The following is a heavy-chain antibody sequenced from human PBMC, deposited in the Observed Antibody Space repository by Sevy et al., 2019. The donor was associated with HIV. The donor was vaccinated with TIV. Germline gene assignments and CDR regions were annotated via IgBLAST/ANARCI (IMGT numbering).Heavy chain of an antibody. J-gene: IGHJ6*03. CDR1: GFSFDSYG. CDR3: GKGGGGHYDPDEIGYYFYYYNMDV. Sequence: GGSLRLSCAVSGFSFDSYGMTWVRQAPGKGLEWVSGISGSGTRTYYADSVKGRFSISRDNSKNRLYLQMNSLRSEDTGNFCWGKGGGGHYDPDEIGYYFYYYNMDVWGKGTTVTVSS. V-gene: IGHV3-23*01. CDR2: ISGSGTRT. D-gene: IGHD3-22*01.